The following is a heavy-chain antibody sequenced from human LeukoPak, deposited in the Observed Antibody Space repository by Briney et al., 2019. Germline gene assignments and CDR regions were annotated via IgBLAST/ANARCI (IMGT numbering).Heavy chain of an antibody. CDR3: AIIFIAAAGPPDY. D-gene: IGHD6-13*01. CDR1: GFNFDDYG. CDR2: INWNGGST. V-gene: IGHV3-20*04. Sequence: RAGGSLRLSCAASGFNFDDYGMSWVRQAPGKGLEWVSGINWNGGSTGYADSVKGRFTISRDNAKNSVYLQMNSLRDEDTAVYYCAIIFIAAAGPPDYWGQGTLVTVSS. J-gene: IGHJ4*02.